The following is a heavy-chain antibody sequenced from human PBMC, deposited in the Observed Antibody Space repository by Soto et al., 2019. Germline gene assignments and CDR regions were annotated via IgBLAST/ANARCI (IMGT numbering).Heavy chain of an antibody. J-gene: IGHJ6*02. Sequence: QVQLVQSGAEVKKPGASVKVSCKSSGYTFIMSGISWVRQAPGQGLEWMGWISGYNGNTNYEQKFQDRVTMTTDTSTNTAYMELRSLRSDDTAVYYCAREGPRPYYYYGMDVWGQGTTVTVSS. CDR2: ISGYNGNT. CDR3: AREGPRPYYYYGMDV. V-gene: IGHV1-18*01. CDR1: GYTFIMSG.